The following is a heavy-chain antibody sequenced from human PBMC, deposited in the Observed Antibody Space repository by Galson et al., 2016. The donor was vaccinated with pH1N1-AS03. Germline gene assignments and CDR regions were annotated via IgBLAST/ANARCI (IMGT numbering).Heavy chain of an antibody. Sequence: SLRLSCATSGFTFSSYGMTWARQAPGKGLEWVSSISVTGGSTYYADSVKGRFTIPRDHSKNTLYLQMSSLRAEDTAVYYCAKDRSSWPPGWGSVDSWGQGTLVTVSS. V-gene: IGHV3-23*01. CDR2: ISVTGGST. D-gene: IGHD6-13*01. CDR1: GFTFSSYG. J-gene: IGHJ4*02. CDR3: AKDRSSWPPGWGSVDS.